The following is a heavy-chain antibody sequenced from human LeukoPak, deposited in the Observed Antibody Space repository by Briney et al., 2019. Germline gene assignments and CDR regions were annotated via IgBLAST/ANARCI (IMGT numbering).Heavy chain of an antibody. CDR2: IIPIFGTA. V-gene: IGHV1-69*13. Sequence: GASVKVSCKASGGTFSSYAISWVRQAPGQGLEWMGGIIPIFGTANYAQKFQGRVTITADESTSTAYMELSSLRSEDTAVYYCARVAPVLGYCSGGSCYSGFYFDYWGQGTLVTVSS. CDR3: ARVAPVLGYCSGGSCYSGFYFDY. CDR1: GGTFSSYA. J-gene: IGHJ4*02. D-gene: IGHD2-15*01.